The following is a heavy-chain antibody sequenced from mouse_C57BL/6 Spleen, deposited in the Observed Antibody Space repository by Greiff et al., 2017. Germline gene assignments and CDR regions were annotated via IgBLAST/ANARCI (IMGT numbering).Heavy chain of an antibody. D-gene: IGHD1-2*01. V-gene: IGHV6-6*01. Sequence: EVMLVESGGGLVQPGGSMKLSCAASGFTFSDAWMDWVRQSPEKGLELVAELRTKANNHATYYAVSVKGRFTISREDSKSSVYLQMNSLRAEDTGIYYCTRRPTAYYFDYWGQGTTLTVSS. J-gene: IGHJ2*01. CDR2: LRTKANNHAT. CDR1: GFTFSDAW. CDR3: TRRPTAYYFDY.